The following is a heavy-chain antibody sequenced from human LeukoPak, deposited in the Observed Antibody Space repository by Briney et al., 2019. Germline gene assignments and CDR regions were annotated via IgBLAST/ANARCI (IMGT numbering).Heavy chain of an antibody. Sequence: SETLSLTCIVSGYSISSDCYWGWIRQPPGKGLEWIGSVYHTGSTYYNPSLKSRVTISADTSKNQFSLKLSSVTAADTAVYYCARESSSSSYNWFDPWGQGTLVTVSS. CDR1: GYSISSDCY. CDR2: VYHTGST. V-gene: IGHV4-38-2*02. CDR3: ARESSSSSYNWFDP. J-gene: IGHJ5*02. D-gene: IGHD6-6*01.